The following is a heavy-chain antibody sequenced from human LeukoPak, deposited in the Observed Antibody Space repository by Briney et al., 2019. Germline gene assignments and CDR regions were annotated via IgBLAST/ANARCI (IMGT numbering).Heavy chain of an antibody. CDR2: INPSGGST. J-gene: IGHJ5*02. D-gene: IGHD3-22*01. Sequence: ASVKVSCKASGYTFTSFYMHWVRQAPGQGLEWMGVINPSGGSTSYAQKFQGRVTMTRDMSTSTVYMELSSLRSEDTAVYYCAQGGYYYDSTGSWFHPWGQGTQVTVSS. V-gene: IGHV1-46*01. CDR1: GYTFTSFY. CDR3: AQGGYYYDSTGSWFHP.